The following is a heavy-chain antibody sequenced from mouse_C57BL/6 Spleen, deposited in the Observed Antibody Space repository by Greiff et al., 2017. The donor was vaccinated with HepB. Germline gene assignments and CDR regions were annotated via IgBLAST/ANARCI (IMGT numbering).Heavy chain of an antibody. D-gene: IGHD2-3*01. CDR3: ARKGIYDGYPFDY. V-gene: IGHV1-69*01. CDR1: GYTFTSYW. J-gene: IGHJ2*01. CDR2: IDPSDSYT. Sequence: QVQLQQPGAELVMPGASVKLSCKASGYTFTSYWMHWVKQRPGQGLEGIGEIDPSDSYTNYNQKFKGKSTLTVDKSSSTAYMQRSSLSSEDSAVYYCARKGIYDGYPFDYWGQGTTLPVSS.